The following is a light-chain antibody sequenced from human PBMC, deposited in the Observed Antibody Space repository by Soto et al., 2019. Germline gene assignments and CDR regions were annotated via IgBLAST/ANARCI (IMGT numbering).Light chain of an antibody. CDR3: SSLAGNNNLV. CDR1: SSDVGGYNY. CDR2: EVS. V-gene: IGLV2-8*01. J-gene: IGLJ2*01. Sequence: QSALTQPPSASGSPGQSVTISCTGTSSDVGGYNYVSWYQQHPGKAPKRMISEVSKRPSGVPDRFSGSKSGNTASLTVSGRQSEGDADYYCSSLAGNNNLVFGGGTKLTVL.